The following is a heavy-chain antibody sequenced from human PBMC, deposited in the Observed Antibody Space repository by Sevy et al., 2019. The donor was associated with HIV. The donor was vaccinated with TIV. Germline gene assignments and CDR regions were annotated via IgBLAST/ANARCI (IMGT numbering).Heavy chain of an antibody. J-gene: IGHJ4*02. CDR2: IYYSGIT. D-gene: IGHD6-6*01. CDR1: GDSISGYY. V-gene: IGHV4-59*01. CDR3: ANGISARLDY. Sequence: SETLSLTCTVSGDSISGYYWRWIRQPPGKGLEWIGYIYYSGITNYNPSLKSRVTISADTSKNQISLNLSSVTAADTAVYYCANGISARLDYWGQGTLVTVSS.